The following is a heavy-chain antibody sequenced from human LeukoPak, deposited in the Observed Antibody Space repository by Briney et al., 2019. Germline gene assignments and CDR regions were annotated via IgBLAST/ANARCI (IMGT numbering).Heavy chain of an antibody. D-gene: IGHD1-26*01. CDR2: MNPNSGNT. V-gene: IGHV1-8*01. CDR3: ARPRTSRELHY. J-gene: IGHJ4*02. CDR1: GYTFTKYG. Sequence: ASVKVSCKASGYTFTKYGITWVRQATGQGLEWMGWMNPNSGNTGYAQKFQGRVTMTRNTSISTAYMELSSLRSEDTAVYYCARPRTSRELHYWGQGTLVTVSS.